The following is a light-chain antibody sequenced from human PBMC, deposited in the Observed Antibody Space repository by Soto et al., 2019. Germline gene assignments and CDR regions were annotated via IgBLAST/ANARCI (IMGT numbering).Light chain of an antibody. CDR3: QQYGSSHFWT. CDR2: GAS. Sequence: EIVLTQSPGTLSLSPGERATLSCRASQSVSSSYLAWYQQKPGQAPRLLIYGASSRATGIPDRFSGSGSGTDFTLTISRLEPEDFAVYYCQQYGSSHFWTFGQGTKVDIK. V-gene: IGKV3-20*01. CDR1: QSVSSSY. J-gene: IGKJ1*01.